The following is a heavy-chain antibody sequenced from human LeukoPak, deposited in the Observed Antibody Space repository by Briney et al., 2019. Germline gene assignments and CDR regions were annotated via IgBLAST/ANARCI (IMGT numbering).Heavy chain of an antibody. CDR3: AKEPGKFDY. J-gene: IGHJ4*02. CDR1: GLPIADFA. CDR2: ISGDGVST. D-gene: IGHD2-2*01. V-gene: IGHV3-43*02. Sequence: GGSLRLSCVASGLPIADFAMHWVRQAPGKGLEWVSLISGDGVSTFYADSVKGRFSISRDNSKNSLYLEMNSLRTEDAAMYYCAKEPGKFDYWGQGTLVAVSS.